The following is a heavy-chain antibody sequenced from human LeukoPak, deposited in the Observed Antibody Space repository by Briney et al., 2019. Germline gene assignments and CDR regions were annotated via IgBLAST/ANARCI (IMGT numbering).Heavy chain of an antibody. Sequence: NPGGSLRLSCAASGFIFSDYYMGWIRQAPGKGLEWVSYITTGNTEYYADSVKGRFTISRDNAKNSLYLQMNSLRAEDTAVYYCVRDPRVSEPEGTVWGKGTTVTVSP. CDR2: ITTGNTE. J-gene: IGHJ6*04. D-gene: IGHD6-6*01. V-gene: IGHV3-11*01. CDR3: VRDPRVSEPEGTV. CDR1: GFIFSDYY.